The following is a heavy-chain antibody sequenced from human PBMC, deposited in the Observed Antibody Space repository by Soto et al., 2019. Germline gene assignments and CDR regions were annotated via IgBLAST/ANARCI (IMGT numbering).Heavy chain of an antibody. D-gene: IGHD4-17*01. CDR1: GFTFSSYE. CDR3: ARGMTTLTKGGY. CDR2: ISSSGSTI. Sequence: EVQLVESGGGLVQPGGSLRLSCAASGFTFSSYEMNWVRQAPGKGLEWVSYISSSGSTIYYADSVKGRFTISRDNAKNSLHLQMNSLRAEDTAVYYCARGMTTLTKGGYWGQGTLVTVSS. J-gene: IGHJ4*02. V-gene: IGHV3-48*03.